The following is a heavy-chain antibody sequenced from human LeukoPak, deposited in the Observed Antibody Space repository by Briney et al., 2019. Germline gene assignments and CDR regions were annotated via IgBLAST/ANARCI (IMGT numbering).Heavy chain of an antibody. D-gene: IGHD5-18*01. V-gene: IGHV3-21*01. CDR2: ISSSSSYI. Sequence: PGGSPRLSCAASGFTFSSYSMNWVRQAPGKGLEWVSSISSSSSYIYYADSVKGRFTISRDDAKNSLYLQMNSLRAEDTAVYYCARGPWIQLWPKRGLEYNWFDPWGQGTLVTVSS. CDR1: GFTFSSYS. CDR3: ARGPWIQLWPKRGLEYNWFDP. J-gene: IGHJ5*02.